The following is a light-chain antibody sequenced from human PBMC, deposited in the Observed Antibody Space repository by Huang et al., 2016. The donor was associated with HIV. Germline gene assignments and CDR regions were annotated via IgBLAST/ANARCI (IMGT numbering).Light chain of an antibody. J-gene: IGKJ5*01. CDR3: QQYYSPPIT. Sequence: DIVMTQSPDSLAVSLGERATINCKSSQSVLFSTNNKNYLAWYQQKPGQPPKLLIYWASTRESGVPDRFSGSGSGTDCTLTISSLQAGDVAIYYCQQYYSPPITFGQGTRLEIK. V-gene: IGKV4-1*01. CDR1: QSVLFSTNNKNY. CDR2: WAS.